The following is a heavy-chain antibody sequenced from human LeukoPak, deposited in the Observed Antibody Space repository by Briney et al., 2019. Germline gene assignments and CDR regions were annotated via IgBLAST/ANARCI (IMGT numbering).Heavy chain of an antibody. CDR3: VKDSSYDFWSGYYKGFDN. Sequence: GGSLRLSCAASGFTSGFTFDDYGMNSVRQVPGKGLEWVSGISRDGGRTGYADSVQGRFTISRDNSRNSLHLQMNSLRVEDTAFYYCVKDSSYDFWSGYYKGFDNWGQGTLVTVSS. J-gene: IGHJ4*02. D-gene: IGHD3-3*01. CDR1: GFTSGFTFDDYG. CDR2: ISRDGGRT. V-gene: IGHV3-20*04.